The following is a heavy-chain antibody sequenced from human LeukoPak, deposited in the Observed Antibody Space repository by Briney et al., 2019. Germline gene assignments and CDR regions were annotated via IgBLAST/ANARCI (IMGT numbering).Heavy chain of an antibody. J-gene: IGHJ3*02. V-gene: IGHV3-11*06. CDR2: ISDTSSDI. D-gene: IGHD6-13*01. CDR3: TRDYISSWYKYSFDM. Sequence: PSETLSLTCTVSGGSISSYYWSWIRQPPGKGLEWVSCISDTSSDINYADSVKGRFTISRDNAKNSLYLQMNSLRAEDTAVYYCTRDYISSWYKYSFDMWGQGTMVTVSS. CDR1: GGSISSYY.